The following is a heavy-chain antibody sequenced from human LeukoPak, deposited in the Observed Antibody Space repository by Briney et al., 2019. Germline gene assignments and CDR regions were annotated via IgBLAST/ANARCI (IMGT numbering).Heavy chain of an antibody. J-gene: IGHJ4*02. V-gene: IGHV4-31*03. CDR3: ASMGNSIMITFGGVIADRTFDY. D-gene: IGHD3-16*02. CDR1: GGSISSGGYY. Sequence: SGTLSLTCTVSGGSISSGGYYWSWIRQHPGKGLEWIGYIYYSGSTYYNPSLKSRVTISVDTSKNQFSLKLSSVTAADTAVYYCASMGNSIMITFGGVIADRTFDYWGQGTLVTVSS. CDR2: IYYSGST.